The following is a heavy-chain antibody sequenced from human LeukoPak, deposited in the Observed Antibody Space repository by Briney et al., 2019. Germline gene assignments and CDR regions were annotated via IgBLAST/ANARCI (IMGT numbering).Heavy chain of an antibody. CDR2: ISGSGGST. D-gene: IGHD2-2*01. Sequence: GGSLRLSCAASGFTFSSYAMSWVRQAPGKGLEWVSAISGSGGSTYYADSVKGRFTISRDNAKSSMWLQMNSLRDEDTAVYYCAKVRYQLLIDYWGQGIQVTVSS. CDR1: GFTFSSYA. J-gene: IGHJ4*02. V-gene: IGHV3-23*01. CDR3: AKVRYQLLIDY.